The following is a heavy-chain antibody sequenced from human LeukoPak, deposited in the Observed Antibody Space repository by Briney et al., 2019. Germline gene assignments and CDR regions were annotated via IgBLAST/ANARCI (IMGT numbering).Heavy chain of an antibody. CDR3: AKSVPYSGYDC. J-gene: IGHJ3*01. CDR2: LSSSSSSFI. CDR1: EFTFSTYH. D-gene: IGHD5-12*01. Sequence: GGSLRLSCAASEFTFSTYHMHWVRQAPGKGLEWVSSLSSSSSSFIYYADSVKGRFTISRDNSKSTLYLQMNSLRAEDTAVYYCAKSVPYSGYDCWGQGTMVTVSS. V-gene: IGHV3-21*04.